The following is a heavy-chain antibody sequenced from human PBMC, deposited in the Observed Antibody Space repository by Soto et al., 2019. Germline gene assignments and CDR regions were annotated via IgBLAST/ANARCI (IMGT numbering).Heavy chain of an antibody. CDR2: IFYSGST. J-gene: IGHJ4*02. CDR3: ARAYYGDYPYFDY. D-gene: IGHD4-17*01. V-gene: IGHV4-31*03. Sequence: SETLSLTCTVSGGSISSGGYSWSWIRQHPGKGLEWIGYIFYSGSTSYNPSLKSRVTISIDTSKNQFSLKLISVTAADTAVYFCARAYYGDYPYFDYWGQGTLVTVSS. CDR1: GGSISSGGYS.